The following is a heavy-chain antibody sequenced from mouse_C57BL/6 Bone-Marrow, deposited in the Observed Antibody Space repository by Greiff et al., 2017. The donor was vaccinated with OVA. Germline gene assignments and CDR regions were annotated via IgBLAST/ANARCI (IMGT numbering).Heavy chain of an antibody. Sequence: VQLQQSGPELVKPGASVKISCKASGYTFTDYYMNWVKQSHGKSLEWIGDINPNNGGTSYNQKFKGKATLTVDKSSSTAYMELRSLTSEDSAVYYCAREGDYVHFDYWGQGTTLTVSS. D-gene: IGHD2-4*01. CDR2: INPNNGGT. V-gene: IGHV1-26*01. J-gene: IGHJ2*01. CDR3: AREGDYVHFDY. CDR1: GYTFTDYY.